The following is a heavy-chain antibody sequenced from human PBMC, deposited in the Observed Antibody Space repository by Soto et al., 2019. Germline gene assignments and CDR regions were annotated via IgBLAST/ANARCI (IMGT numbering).Heavy chain of an antibody. CDR1: GASISSGDYF. D-gene: IGHD5-12*01. CDR3: AREKGYISGPKNFDY. Sequence: KPSETLSLTCTVSGASISSGDYFWSWIRQSPGKGLEWVGYIYDSGSFYYNPSLKSRVSMSVDTSKNQFSLKLRSVTAADTAVYYCAREKGYISGPKNFDYWGQGTLVTVSS. CDR2: IYDSGSF. J-gene: IGHJ4*02. V-gene: IGHV4-30-4*01.